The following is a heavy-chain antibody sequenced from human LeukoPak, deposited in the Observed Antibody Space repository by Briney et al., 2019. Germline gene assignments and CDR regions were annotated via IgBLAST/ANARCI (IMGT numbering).Heavy chain of an antibody. CDR3: AKGTSSGWYYFDY. V-gene: IGHV4-39*07. CDR1: GGSISSSSHS. D-gene: IGHD6-19*01. Sequence: SETLSLTCSVSGGSISSSSHSWGWIRQSPGKGLEWIGSIYHSGDTYYNPSLKSRVTISVDTSKNQFSLKLDSVTAADTAVYYCAKGTSSGWYYFDYWGQGTLVTVSS. CDR2: IYHSGDT. J-gene: IGHJ4*02.